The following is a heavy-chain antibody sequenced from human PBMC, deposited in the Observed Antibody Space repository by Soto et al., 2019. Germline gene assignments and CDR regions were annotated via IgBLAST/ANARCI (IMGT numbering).Heavy chain of an antibody. CDR3: ARDGGYGDYFFDY. CDR2: ISETGSYT. CDR1: GFSFSDYY. D-gene: IGHD4-17*01. J-gene: IGHJ4*02. Sequence: ESGGGWVKPGGSLRLSCVASGFSFSDYYISWIRQAPGKGLEWLSYISETGSYTYYSDSVKGRFTISRDNSKRSLYLQMNSLRAEDTAVYYCARDGGYGDYFFDYWGQGALVTVSS. V-gene: IGHV3-11*06.